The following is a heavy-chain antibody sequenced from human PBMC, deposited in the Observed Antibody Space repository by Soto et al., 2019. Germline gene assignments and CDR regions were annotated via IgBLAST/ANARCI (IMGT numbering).Heavy chain of an antibody. J-gene: IGHJ4*02. D-gene: IGHD5-18*01. CDR3: ARAFTEGYRYGYNDY. CDR2: IIPIFGTA. V-gene: IGHV1-69*13. Sequence: SVKVSCKASGGTFSSYAISWVRQAPGQGLEWMGGIIPIFGTANYAQKFQGRVTITADESTSTAYMELSSLRSEDTAVYYCARAFTEGYRYGYNDYWGQATLVAVSS. CDR1: GGTFSSYA.